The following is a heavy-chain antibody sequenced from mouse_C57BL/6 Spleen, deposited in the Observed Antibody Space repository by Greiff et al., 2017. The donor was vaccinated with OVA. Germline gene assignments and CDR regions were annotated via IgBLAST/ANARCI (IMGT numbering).Heavy chain of an antibody. CDR1: GYTFTSYW. D-gene: IGHD2-3*01. V-gene: IGHV1-55*01. Sequence: VQLQQPGAELVKPGASVKMSCKASGYTFTSYWITWVKQRPGQGLEWIGDIYPGSGSTNYNEQFKSKATLTVDKSSSTAYMQLSSLTSEYSAVEYCARWSDGPYAYWGQGTLVTVSA. CDR2: IYPGSGST. J-gene: IGHJ3*01. CDR3: ARWSDGPYAY.